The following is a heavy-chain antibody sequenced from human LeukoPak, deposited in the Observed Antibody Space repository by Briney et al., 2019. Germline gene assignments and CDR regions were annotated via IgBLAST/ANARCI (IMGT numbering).Heavy chain of an antibody. V-gene: IGHV4-38-2*01. J-gene: IGHJ5*02. CDR1: GYSISSGYY. CDR2: IYHSGST. CDR3: ARRVKGGYEGWFDP. D-gene: IGHD5-12*01. Sequence: PSETLSLTCAVSGYSISSGYYWGWIRQPPGKGLEWIGSIYHSGSTYYNPSLKGRVTISVDTSKNQFSLKLSSVTAADTAVYYCARRVKGGYEGWFDPWGQGTLVTVSS.